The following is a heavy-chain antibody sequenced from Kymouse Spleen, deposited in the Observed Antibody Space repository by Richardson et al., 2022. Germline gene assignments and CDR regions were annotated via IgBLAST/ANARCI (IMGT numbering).Heavy chain of an antibody. Sequence: QVQLQQWGAGLLKPSETLSLTCAVYGGSFSGYYWSWIRQPPGKGLEWIGEINHSGSTNYNPSLKSRVTISVDTSKNQFSLKLSSVTAADTAVYYCARLYGSGSSYGMDVWGQGTTVTVSS. CDR2: INHSGST. CDR3: ARLYGSGSSYGMDV. D-gene: IGHD3-10*01. V-gene: IGHV4-34*01. CDR1: GGSFSGYY. J-gene: IGHJ6*02.